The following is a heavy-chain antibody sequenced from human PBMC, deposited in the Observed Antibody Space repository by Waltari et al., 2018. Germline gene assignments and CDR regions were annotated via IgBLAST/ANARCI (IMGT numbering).Heavy chain of an antibody. CDR3: ARGWNSGGTYSRDY. V-gene: IGHV3-48*03. D-gene: IGHD2-15*01. J-gene: IGHJ4*02. CDR2: ISDSGSTI. Sequence: EVQLVESGGGLVQPGGSLRLSCAASGFTFSSYEMNWVRQAPGKGLECVSYISDSGSTIYYADSVKGRFTISRDNAKNSLYLQMNSLRAEDTAVYYCARGWNSGGTYSRDYWGQGTLVTVSS. CDR1: GFTFSSYE.